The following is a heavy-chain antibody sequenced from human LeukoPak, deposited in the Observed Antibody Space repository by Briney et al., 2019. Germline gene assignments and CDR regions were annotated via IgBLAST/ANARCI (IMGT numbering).Heavy chain of an antibody. CDR1: GSSFTSYW. D-gene: IGHD3-10*01. CDR3: ARRDYYGSGSQYYYGMDV. J-gene: IGHJ6*02. CDR2: IYPGDSDT. V-gene: IGHV5-51*01. Sequence: GEALQISCKGSGSSFTSYWIGWGRQMAGKGLEGMGIIYPGDSDTRYSPSFQGQVTISADKSISTAYLQWSSLKASDTAMYYCARRDYYGSGSQYYYGMDVWGQGTTVTVSS.